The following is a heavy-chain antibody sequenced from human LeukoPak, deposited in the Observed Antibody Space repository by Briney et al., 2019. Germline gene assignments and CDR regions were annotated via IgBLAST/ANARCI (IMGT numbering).Heavy chain of an antibody. J-gene: IGHJ3*01. CDR3: AKDRRPTYYSDSSGYYFRDAFLF. CDR2: ISGSGGST. D-gene: IGHD3-22*01. Sequence: GGSLRLSCAASGFTFSSYGMSWVRQAPGKGLEWVSAISGSGGSTYYADSVKGRFTISRDNSKNTLYLQMNSLRAEDTAVYYCAKDRRPTYYSDSSGYYFRDAFLFWGQGTVVTVSS. CDR1: GFTFSSYG. V-gene: IGHV3-23*01.